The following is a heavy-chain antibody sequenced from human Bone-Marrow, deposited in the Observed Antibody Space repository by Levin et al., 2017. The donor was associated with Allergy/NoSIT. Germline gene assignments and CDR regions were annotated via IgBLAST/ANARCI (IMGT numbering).Heavy chain of an antibody. CDR2: ISGSGTTI. Sequence: GGSLRLSCAASGFTFSDYYMTWIRQAPGKGLECVSHISGSGTTIYHTDSVKGRFTISRDNSKNSLYLQMNSLTAEDTAVYYCARVGKSTCGLLWGQGTLVTVSS. J-gene: IGHJ1*01. D-gene: IGHD2-15*01. CDR1: GFTFSDYY. CDR3: ARVGKSTCGLL. V-gene: IGHV3-11*01.